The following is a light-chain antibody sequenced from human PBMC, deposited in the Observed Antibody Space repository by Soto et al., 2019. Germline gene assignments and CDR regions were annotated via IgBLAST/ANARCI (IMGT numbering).Light chain of an antibody. J-gene: IGKJ4*01. V-gene: IGKV3-15*01. CDR3: QQYNNWPLT. Sequence: EIILTQSPDTLSLSPGERATLSCRASHRVSSYLAWYQQKPGQAPRLLIFATSTRATGIPARFSGSGSGTEFTLTISSLRSEDSAVYYCQQYNNWPLTFGGGTKVDIK. CDR1: HRVSSY. CDR2: ATS.